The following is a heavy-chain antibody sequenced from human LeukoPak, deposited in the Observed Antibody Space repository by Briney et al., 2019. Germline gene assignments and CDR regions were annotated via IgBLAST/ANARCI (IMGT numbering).Heavy chain of an antibody. CDR3: TRDYKYAFDN. Sequence: GGSLRLSCAASGFTFSDYSMNWVRQAPGKGLEWISYIGIDSGNTNYADSVKGRFTISGDKAKNSLYLQMNSLRVEDTAVYYCTRDYKYAFDNWGQGTLVTVSS. D-gene: IGHD5-24*01. J-gene: IGHJ4*02. V-gene: IGHV3-48*01. CDR1: GFTFSDYS. CDR2: IGIDSGNT.